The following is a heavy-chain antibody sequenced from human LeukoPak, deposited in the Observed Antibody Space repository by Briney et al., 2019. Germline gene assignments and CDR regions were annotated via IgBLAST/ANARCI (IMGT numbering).Heavy chain of an antibody. CDR1: GYTFTSCY. CDR3: ARVGWYSSSSVYMDV. D-gene: IGHD6-6*01. Sequence: ASVKVSCKASGYTFTSCYMHWVRQAPGQGLEWMGIINPSGGSTSYAQKFQGRVTMTRDMSTSTVYMELSSLRSEDTAVYYCARVGWYSSSSVYMDVWGKGTTVTVSS. J-gene: IGHJ6*03. CDR2: INPSGGST. V-gene: IGHV1-46*01.